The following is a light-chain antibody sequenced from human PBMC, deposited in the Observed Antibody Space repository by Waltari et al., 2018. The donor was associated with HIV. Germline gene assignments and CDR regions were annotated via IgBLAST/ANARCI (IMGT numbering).Light chain of an antibody. CDR1: QTIDNS. CDR3: QQSYSAPLT. CDR2: AAS. V-gene: IGKV1-NL1*01. J-gene: IGKJ4*01. Sequence: DIQMTQSTSSLSASLGYRVTITCRASQTIDNSVAWYQHTPGKAPKLLLSAASRLETGVPSRFSGSGSGTNYSLTISSLQPDDFATYYCQQSYSAPLTFGGGTKLEIK.